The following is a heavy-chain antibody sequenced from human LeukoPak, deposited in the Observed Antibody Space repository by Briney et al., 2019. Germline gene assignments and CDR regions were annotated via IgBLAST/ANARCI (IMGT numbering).Heavy chain of an antibody. Sequence: GGSLRLSCAASGFTLSNYSMSWVRQAPGKGLEWVSTIIATGATTYHADSVKGRFTISRDNSKNTLFLQFNSLRADDTAVYYCAKGRGTTVTAAANYWGQGTLVTVSS. V-gene: IGHV3-23*01. J-gene: IGHJ4*02. CDR2: IIATGATT. CDR3: AKGRGTTVTAAANY. CDR1: GFTLSNYS. D-gene: IGHD4-17*01.